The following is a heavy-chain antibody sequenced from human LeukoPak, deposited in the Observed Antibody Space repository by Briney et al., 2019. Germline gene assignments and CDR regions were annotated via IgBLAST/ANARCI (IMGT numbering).Heavy chain of an antibody. J-gene: IGHJ1*01. Sequence: PSETLFLTCTVSGDSISSSNWWTWVRQSPGKGLEWIGEIYHSGTTNYNPSLKSRVTISVDRSKNQFTLRLKSLTAADTAMYYCARQDYGTNSGYFQHWGQGTLVTVSS. CDR2: IYHSGTT. D-gene: IGHD4-17*01. V-gene: IGHV4-4*02. CDR3: ARQDYGTNSGYFQH. CDR1: GDSISSSNW.